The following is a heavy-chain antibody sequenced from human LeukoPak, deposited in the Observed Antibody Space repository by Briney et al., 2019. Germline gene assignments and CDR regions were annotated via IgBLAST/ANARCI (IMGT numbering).Heavy chain of an antibody. CDR1: GYSISGGYY. D-gene: IGHD3-22*01. J-gene: IGHJ5*02. CDR3: ARRREDYYYDSSGYSFDP. V-gene: IGHV4-38-2*01. CDR2: IYHSGST. Sequence: SETLSLTCAVSGYSISGGYYWGWIRQPPGKGLEWIGSIYHSGSTYYNPSLKSRVTISVDTSKNQFSLKLSSVTAADTAVYYCARRREDYYYDSSGYSFDPWGQGTLVTVSS.